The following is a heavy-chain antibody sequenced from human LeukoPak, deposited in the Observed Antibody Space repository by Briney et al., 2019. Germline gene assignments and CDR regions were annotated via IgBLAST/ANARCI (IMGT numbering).Heavy chain of an antibody. CDR3: ARSSLGTITAGPFDY. D-gene: IGHD5-12*01. V-gene: IGHV1-18*01. Sequence: VASVKVSCKASGYTFSSYGIAWVRQAPGQGLEWMGWISGYNGNTNYAQKLQGRVSMITDTSTTTAYRELRSLTSDDTALYYCARSSLGTITAGPFDYWGQGTLVTVSS. CDR1: GYTFSSYG. J-gene: IGHJ4*02. CDR2: ISGYNGNT.